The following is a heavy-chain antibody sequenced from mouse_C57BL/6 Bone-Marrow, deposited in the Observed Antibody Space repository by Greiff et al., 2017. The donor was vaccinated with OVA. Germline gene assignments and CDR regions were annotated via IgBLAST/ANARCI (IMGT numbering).Heavy chain of an antibody. J-gene: IGHJ4*01. CDR3: ARTEGYAMDY. V-gene: IGHV1-42*01. CDR2: INPSTGGT. Sequence: EVKLVESGPELVKPGASVKISCKASGYSFTGYYMNWVKQSPEKSLEWIGEINPSTGGTTYNQKFKAKATLTVDKSSSTAYMQLKSLTSEDSAVYYCARTEGYAMDYWGQGTSVTVSS. CDR1: GYSFTGYY.